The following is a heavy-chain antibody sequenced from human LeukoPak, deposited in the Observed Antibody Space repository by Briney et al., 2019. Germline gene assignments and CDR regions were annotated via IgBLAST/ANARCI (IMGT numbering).Heavy chain of an antibody. D-gene: IGHD4-17*01. CDR1: GYTLTELS. J-gene: IGHJ3*02. CDR3: ATASYGDYAFDI. CDR2: FDPGDGET. Sequence: ASVKVSCKVSGYTLTELSMHWVRQAPGKGLEWMGGFDPGDGETIYAQKFQGRVTMTEDTSTDTAYMELSSLRSEDTAVYYCATASYGDYAFDIWGQGTMVTVSS. V-gene: IGHV1-24*01.